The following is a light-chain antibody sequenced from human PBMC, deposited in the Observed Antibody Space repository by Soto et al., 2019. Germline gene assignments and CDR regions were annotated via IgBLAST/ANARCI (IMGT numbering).Light chain of an antibody. CDR2: GNS. CDR1: SSNIGAGYH. V-gene: IGLV1-40*01. J-gene: IGLJ1*01. CDR3: TSYAGGNNV. Sequence: QSVLTQPPSVSGAPGQRVTISCTGSSSNIGAGYHVHWYQQLPGTAPKLLIYGNSNRPSGVPDRFSGSKSGTSASLAVSGLQAEDEADYYCTSYAGGNNVFGTGTKVTVL.